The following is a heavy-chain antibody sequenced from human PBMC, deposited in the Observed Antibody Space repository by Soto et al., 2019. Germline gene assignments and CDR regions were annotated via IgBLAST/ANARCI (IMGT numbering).Heavy chain of an antibody. Sequence: VGSLRLSCAASGFMFSSYAMSWVRQAPGKGLDWVSSTSYDGGTTYYGDSVKGRFAFSRDNSKNTLYLQMNSLRAEDTAVYYCARISAGSWSDYWGQGTLVTVSS. CDR3: ARISAGSWSDY. CDR1: GFMFSSYA. CDR2: TSYDGGTT. J-gene: IGHJ4*02. D-gene: IGHD6-13*01. V-gene: IGHV3-23*01.